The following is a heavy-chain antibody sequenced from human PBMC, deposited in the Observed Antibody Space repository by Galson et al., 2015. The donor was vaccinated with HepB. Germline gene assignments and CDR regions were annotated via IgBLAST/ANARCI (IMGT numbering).Heavy chain of an antibody. CDR1: GFAVSSNY. Sequence: SLRLSCAASGFAVSSNYISWVRQAPGKGLEWVSVIYSGGSTYNADSVKGRFTISRDKSKNTVYLQMNSLRAEDTAIYYCARDRRGDLPAAQIHSRYGMDVWGQGTTVTVSS. CDR3: ARDRRGDLPAAQIHSRYGMDV. D-gene: IGHD3-10*01. J-gene: IGHJ6*02. V-gene: IGHV3-66*01. CDR2: IYSGGST.